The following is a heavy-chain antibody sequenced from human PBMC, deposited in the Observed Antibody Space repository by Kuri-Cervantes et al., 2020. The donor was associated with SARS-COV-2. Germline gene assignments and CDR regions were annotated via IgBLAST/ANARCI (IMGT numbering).Heavy chain of an antibody. CDR2: LNPDTGNT. Sequence: ASVKVSCKASGYTFTSYAMHWVRQAPGQGLEWMGWLNPDTGNTGNAKEFQGRVTMTTDTSINTAYMEVSSLSFEDTAIYYCARDSGDWNPDGLDIWGQGTMVTVSS. J-gene: IGHJ3*02. V-gene: IGHV1-8*02. CDR3: ARDSGDWNPDGLDI. D-gene: IGHD1-1*01. CDR1: GYTFTSYA.